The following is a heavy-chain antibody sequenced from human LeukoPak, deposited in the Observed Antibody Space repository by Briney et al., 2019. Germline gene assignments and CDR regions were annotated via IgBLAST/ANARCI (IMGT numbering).Heavy chain of an antibody. CDR1: GGSISSGGYY. CDR2: IYHSGST. D-gene: IGHD6-13*01. Sequence: PSQTLSLTCTVSGGSISSGGYYWSWIRQPPGKGLEWIGYIYHSGSTYYNPSLKSRVTISVDRSKNQFSLKLSSVTAADTAVYYCARDGIAAAGPFQHWGQGTLVTVSS. V-gene: IGHV4-30-2*01. CDR3: ARDGIAAAGPFQH. J-gene: IGHJ1*01.